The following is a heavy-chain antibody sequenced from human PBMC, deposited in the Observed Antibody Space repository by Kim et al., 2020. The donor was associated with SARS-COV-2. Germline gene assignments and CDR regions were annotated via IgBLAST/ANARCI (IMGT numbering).Heavy chain of an antibody. CDR2: IYYSGST. Sequence: SETLSLTCTVSGGSISSYYWSWIRQPPGKGLEWIGYIYYSGSTNYNPSLKSRDTISVDTSKNQFSLKLSSVTAADTAVYYCASIVGNRFDPWGQGTLVTVSS. V-gene: IGHV4-59*13. CDR3: ASIVGNRFDP. CDR1: GGSISSYY. D-gene: IGHD3-16*02. J-gene: IGHJ5*02.